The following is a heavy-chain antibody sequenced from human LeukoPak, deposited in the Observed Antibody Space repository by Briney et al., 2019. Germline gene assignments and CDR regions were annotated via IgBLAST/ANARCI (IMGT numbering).Heavy chain of an antibody. CDR1: GFSFSNSW. Sequence: GGSLRLSCVASGFSFSNSWMTWVRRAPGKGLEWVANIKQGGSSKYYVDSVKGRFTISRDDAKNSLFLQMNSLRAEDTAVYYCGRGEGFLVDHWGQGTLVTVSS. CDR2: IKQGGSSK. V-gene: IGHV3-7*01. CDR3: GRGEGFLVDH. D-gene: IGHD3-3*01. J-gene: IGHJ4*02.